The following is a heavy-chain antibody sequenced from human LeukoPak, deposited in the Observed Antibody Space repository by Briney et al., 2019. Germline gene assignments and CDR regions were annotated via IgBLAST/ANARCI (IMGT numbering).Heavy chain of an antibody. J-gene: IGHJ4*02. V-gene: IGHV4-61*02. CDR1: GGSISSGSYY. CDR2: IYTSGST. CDR3: ARDKVVGQQVDY. D-gene: IGHD2-2*01. Sequence: SETLSLTCTVSGGSISSGSYYWSWIRQPAGKGLEWIGRIYTSGSTNYNPSLKSRVTISVDTSKNQFSLKLSSVTAADTAVYYCARDKVVGQQVDYWGQGTLVTVSS.